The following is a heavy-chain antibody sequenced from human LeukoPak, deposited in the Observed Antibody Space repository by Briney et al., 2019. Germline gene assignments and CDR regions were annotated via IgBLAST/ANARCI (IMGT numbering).Heavy chain of an antibody. V-gene: IGHV3-48*03. Sequence: GGSLRLSCAASGSTFSSYEMNWVRQAPGKELEWVSYISSSGSTIYYADSVKGRFTISRDNAKNSLYLQMNSLRAEDTAVYYCARDTTSISHNFDYWGQGTLVTVSS. D-gene: IGHD2/OR15-2a*01. J-gene: IGHJ4*02. CDR3: ARDTTSISHNFDY. CDR1: GSTFSSYE. CDR2: ISSSGSTI.